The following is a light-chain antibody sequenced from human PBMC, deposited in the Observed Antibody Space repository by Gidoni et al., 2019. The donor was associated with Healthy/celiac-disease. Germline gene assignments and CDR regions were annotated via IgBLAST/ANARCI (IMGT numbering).Light chain of an antibody. CDR2: AAS. CDR1: QSISSY. V-gene: IGKV1-39*01. J-gene: IGKJ3*01. Sequence: DIQLTQSPSSLSSSVGDRVTSTCRASQSISSYLNWYQQKPGKAPKLLIYAASSLQSGVPSRFSGSGSGTDFTLTISSLQPEDFETYYCQQSYSTPFTFGPGTKVDIK. CDR3: QQSYSTPFT.